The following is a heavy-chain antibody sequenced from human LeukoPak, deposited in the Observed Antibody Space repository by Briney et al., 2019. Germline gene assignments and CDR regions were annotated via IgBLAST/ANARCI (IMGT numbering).Heavy chain of an antibody. D-gene: IGHD3-10*01. CDR2: INHSGST. Sequence: KPSETLSLTCAVYGVPFSGYYWSWIRQPPGKGLEWIGEINHSGSTNYNPSLKSRVTISVDTSKNQFSLKLSSVTAADTAVYYCARGRLYYYGSGNRSGGYWFDPWGQGTLVTVSS. V-gene: IGHV4-34*01. J-gene: IGHJ5*02. CDR1: GVPFSGYY. CDR3: ARGRLYYYGSGNRSGGYWFDP.